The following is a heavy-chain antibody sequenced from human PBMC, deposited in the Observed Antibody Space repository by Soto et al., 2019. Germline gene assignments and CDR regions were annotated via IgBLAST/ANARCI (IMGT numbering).Heavy chain of an antibody. D-gene: IGHD3-3*01. Sequence: QVQLVQSGAEVKKPGASVKVSCKASGYTFTSYAMHWVRQAPGQRLEWMGWINAGNGNTKYSQKFQGRVTITRDTSASTAYMELSSLRSEETAVYFCARVHYDFWSGYYSVGYFDYWGQGTLVTVSS. CDR2: INAGNGNT. CDR3: ARVHYDFWSGYYSVGYFDY. J-gene: IGHJ4*02. V-gene: IGHV1-3*01. CDR1: GYTFTSYA.